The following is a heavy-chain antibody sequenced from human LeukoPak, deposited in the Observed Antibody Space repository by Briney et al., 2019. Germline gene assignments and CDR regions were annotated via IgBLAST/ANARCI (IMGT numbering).Heavy chain of an antibody. CDR1: GFTFSSYC. D-gene: IGHD3-22*01. J-gene: IGHJ4*02. Sequence: PGGSLRLSCEASGFTFSSYCMHWVRHVPGKGLVWVSRINTDESRTNYADSVEGRFTISRDNAKNTLYLQMNSLRAEDTAVYYCARTPWGYYDSSGYSSGWFGDYWGQGTLVTVSS. CDR3: ARTPWGYYDSSGYSSGWFGDY. V-gene: IGHV3-74*01. CDR2: INTDESRT.